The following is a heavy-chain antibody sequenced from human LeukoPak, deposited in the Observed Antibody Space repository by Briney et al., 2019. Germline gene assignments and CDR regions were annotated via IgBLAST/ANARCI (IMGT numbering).Heavy chain of an antibody. J-gene: IGHJ5*02. V-gene: IGHV1-69*05. CDR2: IIPIFGTA. Sequence: SVKVSCKASGGTFSSYAISWVRQAPGQGLEWMGRIIPIFGTANYAQKFQGRVTITTDESTSTAYMELSSLRSEDTAVYYCARDGEGTTIFGVGHWFDPWGQGTLVTVSS. D-gene: IGHD3-3*01. CDR3: ARDGEGTTIFGVGHWFDP. CDR1: GGTFSSYA.